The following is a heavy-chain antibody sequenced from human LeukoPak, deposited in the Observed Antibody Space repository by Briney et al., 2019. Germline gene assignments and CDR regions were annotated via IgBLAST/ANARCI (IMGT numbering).Heavy chain of an antibody. J-gene: IGHJ4*02. D-gene: IGHD2-15*01. V-gene: IGHV4-39*07. CDR3: ARPFRGYYFDY. CDR1: GGSISSSSYY. CDR2: IYYSGST. Sequence: SETLSLTCTVSGGSISSSSYYWGWIRQPPGKGLEWIGTIYYSGSTYYNPSLKSRVTISVDTSKNQFSLKLSSVTAADTAVYYCARPFRGYYFDYWGQGTLVTVSS.